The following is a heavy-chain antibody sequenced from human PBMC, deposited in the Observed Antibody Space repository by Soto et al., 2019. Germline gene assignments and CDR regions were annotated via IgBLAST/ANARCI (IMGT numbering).Heavy chain of an antibody. CDR2: IYYSGST. J-gene: IGHJ5*02. Sequence: SETLSLTCTVSGGSISSGGYYWSWIRQHPGKGLEWIGYIYYSGSTYYNPSLKSRVTISVDTSKNQFSLKLSSVTAADTAVYYYSVAAHPGRFDPWGQGTRVTVSA. CDR3: SVAAHPGRFDP. D-gene: IGHD6-19*01. CDR1: GGSISSGGYY. V-gene: IGHV4-31*03.